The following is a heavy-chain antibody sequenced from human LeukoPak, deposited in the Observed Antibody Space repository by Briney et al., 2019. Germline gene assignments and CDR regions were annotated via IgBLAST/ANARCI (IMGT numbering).Heavy chain of an antibody. V-gene: IGHV1-24*01. Sequence: ASVKVSCKVSGYTLTELSMHWVRQAPGKGLEWMGGFDPEDGETIYAQKFQGRVTMTEDTSTDTAYMELSSLRSDDTAVYYCARDRGFGGYCTNGVCYAYNWFDPWGQGTLVTVSS. CDR3: ARDRGFGGYCTNGVCYAYNWFDP. D-gene: IGHD2-8*01. CDR2: FDPEDGET. CDR1: GYTLTELS. J-gene: IGHJ5*02.